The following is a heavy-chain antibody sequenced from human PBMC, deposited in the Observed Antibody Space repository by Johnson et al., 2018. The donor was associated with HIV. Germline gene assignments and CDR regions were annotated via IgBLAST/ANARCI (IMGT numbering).Heavy chain of an antibody. V-gene: IGHV3-53*01. CDR2: IYSGGST. D-gene: IGHD1-1*01. CDR1: GFTFSSNY. CDR3: ARRVEGRRSANDAFDI. J-gene: IGHJ3*02. Sequence: VFLVESGGGLIQPGGSLRLSCAASGFTFSSNYMNWVRQAPGKGLEWVSVIYSGGSTYYADSVKGRFTISRDNSKNTLYLQMNSLRAEDTAVYYCARRVEGRRSANDAFDIWGQGTMVTVSS.